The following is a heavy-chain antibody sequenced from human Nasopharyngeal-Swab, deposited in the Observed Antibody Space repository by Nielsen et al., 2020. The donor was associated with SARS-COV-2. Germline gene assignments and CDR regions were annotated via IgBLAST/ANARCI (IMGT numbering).Heavy chain of an antibody. Sequence: GGSLRLYCAASGFTFSSYSMNWVRQAPGKGLEWVSYISSSSSTIYYADSVKGRFTISRDNAKNSLYLQMNSLRAEDTAVYYCARDPSYYYGSGKGAYDYWGQGTLVTVSS. CDR3: ARDPSYYYGSGKGAYDY. D-gene: IGHD3-10*01. J-gene: IGHJ4*02. CDR1: GFTFSSYS. CDR2: ISSSSSTI. V-gene: IGHV3-48*04.